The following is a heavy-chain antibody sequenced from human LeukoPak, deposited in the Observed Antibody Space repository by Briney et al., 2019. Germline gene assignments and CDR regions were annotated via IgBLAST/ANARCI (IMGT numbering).Heavy chain of an antibody. CDR2: IYTSGST. CDR3: ARGTYCSGGSCYPYYFDY. V-gene: IGHV4-4*07. Sequence: SETLSLTCTVSGGSISSCYWSWIRQPAGKGLEWIGRIYTSGSTNYNPSLKSRVTMSVDTSKNQFSLKLSSVTAADTAVYYCARGTYCSGGSCYPYYFDYWGQGTLVTVSS. D-gene: IGHD2-15*01. CDR1: GGSISSCY. J-gene: IGHJ4*02.